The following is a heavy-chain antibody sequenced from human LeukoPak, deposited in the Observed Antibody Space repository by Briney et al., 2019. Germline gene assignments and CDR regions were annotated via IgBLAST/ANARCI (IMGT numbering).Heavy chain of an antibody. CDR1: GYAFTDYF. J-gene: IGHJ4*02. CDR2: ISPTGGIT. CDR3: ARDALTIGTTRYYFAY. V-gene: IGHV1-46*01. Sequence: GASVKVSCKASGYAFTDYFVHWVRQAPGQGLEWMGIISPTGGITTYAQKFQGRVTMTVDRSTSTVYMKLSSLRSEDTAVYYCARDALTIGTTRYYFAYWGQGSLITVSS. D-gene: IGHD1-7*01.